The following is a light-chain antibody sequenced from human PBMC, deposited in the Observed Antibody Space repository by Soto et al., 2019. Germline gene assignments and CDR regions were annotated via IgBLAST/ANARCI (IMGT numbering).Light chain of an antibody. V-gene: IGKV1-5*01. CDR1: QSISSW. CDR3: QQYNTYPWT. J-gene: IGKJ1*01. CDR2: DAS. Sequence: DIQMTQSPATLSASVGDRVTITCRASQSISSWLAWYQQKPGKVPKLLIDDASSLESGVPSRFSGSGSGTEFTLTISSLQPDDFATYYCQQYNTYPWTVGQGTMVEIK.